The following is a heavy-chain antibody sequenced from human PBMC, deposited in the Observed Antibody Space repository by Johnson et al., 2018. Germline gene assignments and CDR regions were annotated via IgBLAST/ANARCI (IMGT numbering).Heavy chain of an antibody. CDR3: VKDRLGFSYYYMDV. CDR2: IDGYGVNT. V-gene: IGHV3-23*04. J-gene: IGHJ6*03. CDR1: GFTFTSCA. D-gene: IGHD7-27*01. Sequence: EVQLVESGGGLVQPGGSLRLSCVASGFTFTSCAMTWVRQAPGQGLEWVSAIDGYGVNTYYTDSVKGRFTISRDNSKSTLYLQMASLRADDTAVYYCVKDRLGFSYYYMDVWGRGTTVTVSS.